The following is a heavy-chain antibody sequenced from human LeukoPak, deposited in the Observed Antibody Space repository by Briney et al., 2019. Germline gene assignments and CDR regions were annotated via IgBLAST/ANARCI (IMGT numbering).Heavy chain of an antibody. J-gene: IGHJ4*02. D-gene: IGHD1-26*01. CDR2: ISFDGSNT. Sequence: PGGSLRLSCVASGFTFSTYAMHWVRQAPGKGLEWVAVISFDGSNTYYADSVKGRFTISRDNSKSTLDLQMNSLRAEDTAVYYCARRARWELGYWGQGTLVTVSS. V-gene: IGHV3-30-3*01. CDR3: ARRARWELGY. CDR1: GFTFSTYA.